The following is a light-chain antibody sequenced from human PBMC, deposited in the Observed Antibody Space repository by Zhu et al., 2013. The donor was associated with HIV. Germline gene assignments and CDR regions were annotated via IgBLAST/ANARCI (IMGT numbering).Light chain of an antibody. J-gene: IGKJ2*01. V-gene: IGKV1-9*01. CDR2: AAS. Sequence: DIQLTQSPSFLSASVGDRVTITCRASQGISSYLAWYQQKPGKAPKLLIYAASTLQSGVPSRFSGSGSGTEFTLTISSLQPDDFATYYCQQYQTFMYTFGQGTTLEIK. CDR3: QQYQTFMYT. CDR1: QGISSY.